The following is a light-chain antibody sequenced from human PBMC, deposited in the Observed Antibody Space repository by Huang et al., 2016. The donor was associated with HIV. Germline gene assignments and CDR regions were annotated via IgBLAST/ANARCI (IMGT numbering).Light chain of an antibody. CDR1: QDISNY. CDR2: DAT. Sequence: DIKMTQSPSSLSASIGDRVTITCQASQDISNYLNWYQQKPGKAPKRLLYDATNSEAGVPSRFSGSGSGTDFTLTISRLQPEDFATYYCQQFDNVPYSFGQGTRLEIK. J-gene: IGKJ2*03. V-gene: IGKV1-33*01. CDR3: QQFDNVPYS.